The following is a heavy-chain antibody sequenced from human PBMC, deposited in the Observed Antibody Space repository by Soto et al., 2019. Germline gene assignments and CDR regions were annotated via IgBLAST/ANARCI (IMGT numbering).Heavy chain of an antibody. CDR2: IGTAGDT. CDR1: GFTFSSYD. CDR3: ARQGIAVALDAFDI. J-gene: IGHJ3*02. D-gene: IGHD6-19*01. Sequence: PGGSLRLSCAASGFTFSSYDMHWVRQATGKGLEWVSAIGTAGDTYYPGSVKGRFTISRENAKNSLYLQMNSLRAGDTAVYYCARQGIAVALDAFDIWGQGTMVTVSS. V-gene: IGHV3-13*01.